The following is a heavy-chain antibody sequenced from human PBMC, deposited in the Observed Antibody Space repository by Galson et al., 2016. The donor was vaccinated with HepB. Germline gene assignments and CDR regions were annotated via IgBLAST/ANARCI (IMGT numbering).Heavy chain of an antibody. Sequence: SETLSLTCTVHGGSFSGYYWTWIRQPPGKGLEWIGEINDSGRTNYNPSLNSRVTVSLDMSKNQFSLNLTSVTAADTAIFFCARRLPARGMWGRSGYIDHWGRGTLVTVSS. V-gene: IGHV4-34*01. CDR1: GGSFSGYY. CDR3: ARRLPARGMWGRSGYIDH. J-gene: IGHJ4*02. CDR2: INDSGRT. D-gene: IGHD3-3*01.